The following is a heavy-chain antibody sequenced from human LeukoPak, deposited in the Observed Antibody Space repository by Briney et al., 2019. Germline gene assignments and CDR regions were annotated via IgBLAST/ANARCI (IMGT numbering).Heavy chain of an antibody. D-gene: IGHD1-26*01. CDR1: GYTFTSYG. CDR3: ARDKPGIVGVTATFDP. J-gene: IGHJ5*02. CDR2: ISTYNGNT. Sequence: ASVKVSCKVSGYTFTSYGISWVRQAPGQGLEWRGWISTYNGNTNYAQKLQGRVTMTTDTSTSTVYMELRSLRSDDTAVYYCARDKPGIVGVTATFDPWGQGTLVTVSS. V-gene: IGHV1-18*01.